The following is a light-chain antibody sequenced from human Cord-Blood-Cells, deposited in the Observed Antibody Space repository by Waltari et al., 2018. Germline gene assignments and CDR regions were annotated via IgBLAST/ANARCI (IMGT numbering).Light chain of an antibody. Sequence: ITMTETPSYLSAPVADRVTITCRASQSISSYLNGYQQKPGKAPKLLIYAASSLQSGVPSRFSGSGSGTDFTLTISSLQPEDFATYYCQQSYSTPYTFGQGTKLEIK. CDR1: QSISSY. CDR2: AAS. V-gene: IGKV1-39*01. CDR3: QQSYSTPYT. J-gene: IGKJ2*01.